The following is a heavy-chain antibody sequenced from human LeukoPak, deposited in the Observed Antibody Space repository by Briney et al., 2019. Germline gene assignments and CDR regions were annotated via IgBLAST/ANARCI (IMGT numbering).Heavy chain of an antibody. Sequence: GGSLRLSCEASGFSFSSFWMHWVRQAPGEGLVWVSRLNEDGGITNYADFAKGRFTISRDNARNTLYLQMNSLSADDTAVYYCTRDIGGRSAYWGQGTRVTVSS. CDR1: GFSFSSFW. CDR2: LNEDGGIT. D-gene: IGHD3-16*01. J-gene: IGHJ4*02. V-gene: IGHV3-74*01. CDR3: TRDIGGRSAY.